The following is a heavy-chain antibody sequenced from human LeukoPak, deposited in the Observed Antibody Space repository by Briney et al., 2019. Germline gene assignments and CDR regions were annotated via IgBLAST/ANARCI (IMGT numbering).Heavy chain of an antibody. CDR2: INHSGST. CDR3: ARGGAIAAQRPPSRNYFDY. J-gene: IGHJ4*02. V-gene: IGHV4-34*01. Sequence: PSETLSLTCAVYGGSFRGYYWSWIRQPPGKGLEWIGEINHSGSTNYNPSLKSRVTISVDTSKNQFSLKLSSVTAADTAVYYCARGGAIAAQRPPSRNYFDYWGQGTLVTVSS. CDR1: GGSFRGYY. D-gene: IGHD6-6*01.